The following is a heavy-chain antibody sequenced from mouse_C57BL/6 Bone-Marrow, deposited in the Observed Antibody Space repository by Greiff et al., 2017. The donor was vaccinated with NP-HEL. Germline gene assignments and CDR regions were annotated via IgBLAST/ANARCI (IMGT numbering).Heavy chain of an antibody. V-gene: IGHV14-4*01. J-gene: IGHJ4*01. CDR3: TTDYYGSSYGYAMDY. D-gene: IGHD1-1*01. Sequence: EVQVVESGAELVRPGASVKLSCTASGFNIKDDYMHWVKQRPEQGLEWIGWIDPENGDTEYASKFQGKATITADTSSNTAYLQLSSLTSEDTAVYYCTTDYYGSSYGYAMDYWGQGTSVTVSS. CDR1: GFNIKDDY. CDR2: IDPENGDT.